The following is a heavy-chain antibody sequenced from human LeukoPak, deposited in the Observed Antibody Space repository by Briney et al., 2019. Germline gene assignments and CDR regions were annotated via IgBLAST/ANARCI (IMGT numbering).Heavy chain of an antibody. D-gene: IGHD3-10*01. CDR2: MSYDGSNK. Sequence: PGRSLRLSCAASGFTFSSYGMHWVRQAPGKGLEWVAVMSYDGSNKYYADSVKGRFTISRDNSKNTLYLQMNSLRAEDMAVYYCAKGSYGSGKYRYFDLWGRGTLVTVSS. J-gene: IGHJ2*01. CDR3: AKGSYGSGKYRYFDL. V-gene: IGHV3-30*18. CDR1: GFTFSSYG.